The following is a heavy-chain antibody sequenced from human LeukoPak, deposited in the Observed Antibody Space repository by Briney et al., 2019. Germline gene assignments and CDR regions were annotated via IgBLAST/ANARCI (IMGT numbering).Heavy chain of an antibody. Sequence: GGSLRLSCAASGFTFDDYAMHWVRQAPGKGLERVSGINWDSGFKGYADSVKGRFTISRDNAKNSLFLQMNSLRTEDTALYYCAKDHTGTNDYYYMDVWGTGTTVTVSS. V-gene: IGHV3-9*01. CDR2: INWDSGFK. J-gene: IGHJ6*03. D-gene: IGHD1/OR15-1a*01. CDR1: GFTFDDYA. CDR3: AKDHTGTNDYYYMDV.